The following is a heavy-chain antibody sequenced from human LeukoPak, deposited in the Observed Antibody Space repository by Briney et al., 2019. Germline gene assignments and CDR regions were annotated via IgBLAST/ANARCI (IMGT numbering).Heavy chain of an antibody. CDR3: ARLIGYASGRYLDF. D-gene: IGHD6-19*01. CDR1: GGSISSSSYY. CDR2: IYYSGST. Sequence: SETLSLTCTVSGGSISSSSYYWGWIRQPPGKGLEWIGSIYYSGSTYYNPSLKSRVTISVDTSKNQFSLKLSSVTAADTAVYYCARLIGYASGRYLDFWGQGALVTVSS. V-gene: IGHV4-39*01. J-gene: IGHJ4*02.